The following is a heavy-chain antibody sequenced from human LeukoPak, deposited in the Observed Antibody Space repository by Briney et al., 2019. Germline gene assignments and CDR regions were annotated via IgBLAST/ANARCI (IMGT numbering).Heavy chain of an antibody. Sequence: GGSLRLSCATSGFSFSNFWMSWVRQAPGRGLQWVANIHPEGNEKYHVESVKGRFTISRDNARNLVFLQMNGLRVEDTAVYHCARGDDFSGDHWGQGTLVTVSS. CDR1: GFSFSNFW. D-gene: IGHD1-1*01. CDR3: ARGDDFSGDH. V-gene: IGHV3-7*04. CDR2: IHPEGNEK. J-gene: IGHJ4*02.